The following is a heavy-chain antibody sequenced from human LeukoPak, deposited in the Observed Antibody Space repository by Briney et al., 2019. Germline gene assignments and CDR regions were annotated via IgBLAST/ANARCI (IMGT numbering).Heavy chain of an antibody. V-gene: IGHV1-69*13. CDR1: GGTFSSYA. D-gene: IGHD3-10*01. J-gene: IGHJ5*02. Sequence: SVKVSCKASGGTFSSYAISWVRQAPGQGLEWMGGIIPIFGTANYAQKFQGRVTITADESTSTAYMELSSLRSEDTAVYYCARDFPEERFGDSGWFDPWGQGTLVTVRS. CDR3: ARDFPEERFGDSGWFDP. CDR2: IIPIFGTA.